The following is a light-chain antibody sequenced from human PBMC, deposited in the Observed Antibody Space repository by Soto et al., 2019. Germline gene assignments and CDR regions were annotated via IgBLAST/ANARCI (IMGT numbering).Light chain of an antibody. Sequence: QSVLTQSPSASASLGASVKLTCTLSRGHSNYAIAWHQQQPEKGPRYLMKVNSGGSHIKGDGIPDRFSGSSSGAERYLFISSLQSEDEADYYCQTWGTGSAFVVFGGGTQLTVL. CDR3: QTWGTGSAFVV. J-gene: IGLJ7*01. CDR2: VNSGGSH. CDR1: RGHSNYA. V-gene: IGLV4-69*01.